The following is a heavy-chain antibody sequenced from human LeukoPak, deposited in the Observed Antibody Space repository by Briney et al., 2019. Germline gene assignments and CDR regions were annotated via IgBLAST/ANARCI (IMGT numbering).Heavy chain of an antibody. CDR1: GYTFTGYY. CDR2: INAGNGNT. CDR3: ARGGYSYGPPRYAFDI. D-gene: IGHD5-18*01. Sequence: ASVKVSCKASGYTFTGYYMHWVRQAPGQRLEWMGWINAGNGNTKYSQEFQGRVTITRDTSASTAYMELSSLRSEDMAVYYCARGGYSYGPPRYAFDIWGQGTMVTVSS. J-gene: IGHJ3*02. V-gene: IGHV1-3*03.